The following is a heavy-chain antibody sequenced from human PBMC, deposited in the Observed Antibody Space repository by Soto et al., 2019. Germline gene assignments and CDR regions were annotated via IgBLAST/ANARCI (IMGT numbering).Heavy chain of an antibody. CDR3: ARGALAGRWFDP. CDR2: INHSGST. Sequence: SETLSLTCAVYGGSFSGYYWSWIRQPPGKGLEWIGEINHSGSTNYNPSLKSRVTISVDTSKNQFSLKLSSVTAADTAVYYCARGALAGRWFDPWGQGTLVTVSS. V-gene: IGHV4-34*01. CDR1: GGSFSGYY. J-gene: IGHJ5*02.